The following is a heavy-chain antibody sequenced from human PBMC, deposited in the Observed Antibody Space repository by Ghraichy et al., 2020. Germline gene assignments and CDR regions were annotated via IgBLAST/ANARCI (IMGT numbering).Heavy chain of an antibody. CDR3: ARELARYSKIDDGFDV. Sequence: ASVKVSCKASGYTFTGYYIHWVRQAPGQGLEWMGWINPNSGGTNYARKFQGRVTMTRDTSISTAYMELSRLGSDDTARDTAVYYCARELARYSKIDDGFDVWGQGTMVTVSS. D-gene: IGHD1-26*01. CDR1: GYTFTGYY. V-gene: IGHV1-2*02. CDR2: INPNSGGT. J-gene: IGHJ3*01.